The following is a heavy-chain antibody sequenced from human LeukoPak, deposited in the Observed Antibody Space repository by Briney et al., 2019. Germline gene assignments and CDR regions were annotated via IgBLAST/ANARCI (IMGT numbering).Heavy chain of an antibody. CDR2: ISAYNGNT. Sequence: GASVKVSCKASGYTFTSYGISWVRQAPGQGLEWMGWISAYNGNTNYAQKLQGRVTMTTDTSTSTAYMELRSLRSDDTAVYYCARDRPTPPGYSGYAPMGFDIWGQGTMVTVSS. CDR1: GYTFTSYG. CDR3: ARDRPTPPGYSGYAPMGFDI. J-gene: IGHJ3*02. V-gene: IGHV1-18*01. D-gene: IGHD5-12*01.